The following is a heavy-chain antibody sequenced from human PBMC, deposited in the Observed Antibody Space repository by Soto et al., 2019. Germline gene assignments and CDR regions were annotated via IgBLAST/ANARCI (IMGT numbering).Heavy chain of an antibody. V-gene: IGHV1-18*01. J-gene: IGHJ4*02. CDR2: INPYNGNT. CDR3: ARAGNSYYYDGSGSLASDY. Sequence: ASVTGSCKASGYTFTSYGIIWVRQAPGQGLEWMGWINPYNGNTKYAQKLQGRVTMTTDTSTSTAYMELTSLRSEDTAVYYCARAGNSYYYDGSGSLASDYWGQGTLVTVSS. CDR1: GYTFTSYG. D-gene: IGHD3-22*01.